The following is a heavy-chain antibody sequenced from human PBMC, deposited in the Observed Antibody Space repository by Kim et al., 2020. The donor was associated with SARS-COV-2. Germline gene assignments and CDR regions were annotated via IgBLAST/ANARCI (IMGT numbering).Heavy chain of an antibody. Sequence: ADAVKGRVASSRDDSKNSVFLQLSSLTAEDTAVYYCARVGCGDVSGCSFDFWGQGTLVTVSS. V-gene: IGHV3-11*01. D-gene: IGHD3-10*01. J-gene: IGHJ4*02. CDR3: ARVGCGDVSGCSFDF.